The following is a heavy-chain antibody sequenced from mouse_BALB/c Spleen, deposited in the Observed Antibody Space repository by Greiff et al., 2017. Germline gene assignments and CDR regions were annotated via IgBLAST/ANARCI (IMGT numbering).Heavy chain of an antibody. CDR2: ISSGGSYT. J-gene: IGHJ4*01. CDR1: GFTFSSYT. CDR3: TRDEDVVRGWDY. D-gene: IGHD1-1*02. V-gene: IGHV5-6-4*01. Sequence: EVKLVESGGGLVKPGGSLKLSCAASGFTFSSYTMSWVRQTPEKRLEWVATISSGGSYTYYPDSVKGRFTISRDKAKNTQYLQMSSLKSEDTAMYYCTRDEDVVRGWDYWGQGTSVTVSS.